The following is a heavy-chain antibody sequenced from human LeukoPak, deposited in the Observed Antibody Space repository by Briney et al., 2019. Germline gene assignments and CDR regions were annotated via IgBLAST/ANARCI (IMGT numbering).Heavy chain of an antibody. CDR3: ARGRRWGELGYFDY. V-gene: IGHV4-39*01. Sequence: SETLSLTCTVSGGSISSSSYFWGWLRPPPGKRLEWVAIIFYSGTNYYHPSLNSRVTISVDTSKNQFSLKLSSVTAADTAVEYCARGRRWGELGYFDYWGQGTLVTVSS. CDR2: IFYSGTN. CDR1: GGSISSSSYF. J-gene: IGHJ4*02. D-gene: IGHD3-16*01.